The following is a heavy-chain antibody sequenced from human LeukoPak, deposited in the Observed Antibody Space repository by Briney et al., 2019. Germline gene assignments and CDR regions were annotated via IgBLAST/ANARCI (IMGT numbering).Heavy chain of an antibody. CDR3: ARFTYTTRPSDV. V-gene: IGHV4-4*09. D-gene: IGHD3-16*01. J-gene: IGHJ6*04. Sequence: SETLSLTCSVSGGSISGYYWSWIRQPPGQALEWIGYIYSSGSTNYNPSLQSRVTMSVDTSMNQFSLRLSSVTAADTAVYYCARFTYTTRPSDVWGKGTTVTVST. CDR1: GGSISGYY. CDR2: IYSSGST.